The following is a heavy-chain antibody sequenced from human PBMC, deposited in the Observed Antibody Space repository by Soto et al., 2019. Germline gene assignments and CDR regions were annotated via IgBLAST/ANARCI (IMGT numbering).Heavy chain of an antibody. CDR3: AGLYPYESSGYPLTY. Sequence: ASETLSLTCTVSGGSISSSSSYWGWIRQPPGKGLEWVGSIYYLGNTYYNPSLGSRVTISVDTSKNQFSLKLRSVTAADTAVFYCAGLYPYESSGYPLTYWGRGALVTVSS. V-gene: IGHV4-39*01. CDR2: IYYLGNT. D-gene: IGHD3-22*01. CDR1: GGSISSSSSY. J-gene: IGHJ4*02.